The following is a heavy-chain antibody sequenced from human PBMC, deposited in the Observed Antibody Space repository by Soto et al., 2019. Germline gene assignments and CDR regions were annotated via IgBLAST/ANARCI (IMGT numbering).Heavy chain of an antibody. V-gene: IGHV1-18*01. D-gene: IGHD5-12*01. CDR3: ARALGYSGYAGMDV. CDR1: GYTFTIYG. CDR2: ISPDNGNT. Sequence: QVQLVQSGGEVNKPGASVKVSCKASGYTFTIYGINWVRQAPGQGLEWMGWISPDNGNTNYAQKLQCRVTMTTDTSTSTAYMELMSLRSDDTAVYYCARALGYSGYAGMDVWGQGTTVTVSS. J-gene: IGHJ6*02.